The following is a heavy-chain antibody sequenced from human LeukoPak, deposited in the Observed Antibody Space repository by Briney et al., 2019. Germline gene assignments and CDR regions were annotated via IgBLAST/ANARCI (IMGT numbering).Heavy chain of an antibody. Sequence: GGSLRLSCAASGFTFSSYWMSWVRQAPGNGLEWVANIKQDGSEKYYVDSVKGRFTISRDNAKNSLYLQMNSLRAEDTAVYYCARPDYGDYTPYDYWGQGTLVTVSS. CDR1: GFTFSSYW. J-gene: IGHJ4*02. V-gene: IGHV3-7*04. CDR3: ARPDYGDYTPYDY. CDR2: IKQDGSEK. D-gene: IGHD4-17*01.